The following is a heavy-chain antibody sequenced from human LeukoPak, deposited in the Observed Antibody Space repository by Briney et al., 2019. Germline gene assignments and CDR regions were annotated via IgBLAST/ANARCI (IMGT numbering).Heavy chain of an antibody. V-gene: IGHV4-31*03. CDR3: AIYGGYCSSTSCYSSEYYFDY. D-gene: IGHD2-2*01. Sequence: SETLSLTCTVSGGSISSGGYHWSWIRQHPGKGLEWIGYIYYSGSTYYNPSLKSRVTISVDTSKNRFSLKLSSVTAADTAVYYCAIYGGYCSSTSCYSSEYYFDYWGQGTLVTVSS. J-gene: IGHJ4*02. CDR2: IYYSGST. CDR1: GGSISSGGYH.